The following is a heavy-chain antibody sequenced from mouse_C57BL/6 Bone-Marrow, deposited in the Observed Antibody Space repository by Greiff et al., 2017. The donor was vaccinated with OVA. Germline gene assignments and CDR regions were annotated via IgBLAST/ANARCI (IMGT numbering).Heavy chain of an antibody. CDR1: GYAFSSSW. J-gene: IGHJ3*01. D-gene: IGHD4-1*01. CDR3: ARGKDWDWFAY. CDR2: IYPGDGDT. V-gene: IGHV1-82*01. Sequence: QVQLQQSGPELVKPGASVKISCKASGYAFSSSWMNWVKQRPGKGLEWIGRIYPGDGDTNYNGKFKGKATLTADKSSSTAYMQLSSLTSEDSAVYFCARGKDWDWFAYWGQGTLVTVSA.